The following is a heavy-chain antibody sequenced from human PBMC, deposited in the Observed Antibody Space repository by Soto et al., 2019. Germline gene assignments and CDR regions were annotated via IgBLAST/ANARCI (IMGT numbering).Heavy chain of an antibody. CDR3: ARRYCSSTSCYRKSYYYYMDV. J-gene: IGHJ6*03. CDR1: GYTFTSYG. CDR2: ISAYNGNT. V-gene: IGHV1-18*01. Sequence: QVQLVQSGAEVKKPGASVKVSCKASGYTFTSYGISWVRQAPGQGLEWMGWISAYNGNTNYAQKLQGRVTMTTDTSTSTAYVELRSLRSDDTAVYYCARRYCSSTSCYRKSYYYYMDVWGKGTTVTVSS. D-gene: IGHD2-2*01.